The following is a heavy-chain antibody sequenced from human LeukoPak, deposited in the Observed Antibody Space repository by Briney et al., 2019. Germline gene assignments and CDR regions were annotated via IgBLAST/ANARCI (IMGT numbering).Heavy chain of an antibody. CDR1: GFTFSSYA. J-gene: IGHJ4*02. Sequence: TGGSLRLSCAASGFTFSSYAMHWVRQAPGKGLEWVAVVSYDGRNKHYADSVKGQFTISRDNSKNTVYLQMNSLRAEDTAVYYCAKDHDYGDSEFFDYWGQGTLVTVSS. CDR3: AKDHDYGDSEFFDY. D-gene: IGHD4-17*01. CDR2: VSYDGRNK. V-gene: IGHV3-30*04.